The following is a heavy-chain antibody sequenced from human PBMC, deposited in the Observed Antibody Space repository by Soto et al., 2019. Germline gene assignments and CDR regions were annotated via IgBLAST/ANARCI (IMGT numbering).Heavy chain of an antibody. V-gene: IGHV1-8*01. CDR2: MNPNSGNT. CDR1: GYTFTSYD. Sequence: ASVKVSCKASGYTFTSYDINWVRQATGQGLEWMGWMNPNSGNTGYAQKFQGRVTMTRNTSISTAYMELSSLRSEDTAVYDCAKSMTTVTSIYYYYGMDVWGQGTTVTVSS. D-gene: IGHD4-17*01. J-gene: IGHJ6*02. CDR3: AKSMTTVTSIYYYYGMDV.